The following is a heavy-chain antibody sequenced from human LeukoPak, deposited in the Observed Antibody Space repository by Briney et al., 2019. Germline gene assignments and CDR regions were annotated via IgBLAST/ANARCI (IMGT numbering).Heavy chain of an antibody. V-gene: IGHV3-21*01. J-gene: IGHJ5*02. CDR3: ARATPRSQDP. CDR1: GFTFSSYS. CDR2: ISSSSSDI. Sequence: GGPLGLSCAASGFTFSSYSINGVRQAPGKGLEGVSSISSSSSDIYYAVAVKGRCTISRDNAKNSLYLQMNSLRAEDTAVYYCARATPRSQDPWGQGTLVTVSS.